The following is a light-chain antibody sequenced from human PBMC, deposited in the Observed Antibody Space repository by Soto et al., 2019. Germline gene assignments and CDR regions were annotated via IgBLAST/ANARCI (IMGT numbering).Light chain of an antibody. CDR3: QQADSFPLS. V-gene: IGKV1-12*01. CDR2: AAS. J-gene: IGKJ4*01. CDR1: QSIYKW. Sequence: DIQMTQSPSSVSASIGARVTISCRASQSIYKWLVWYQQKPGKAPKLLIYAASSLQSGVPSRFSGSGYGTDCTLPISSLQPEDFATYYCQQADSFPLSFGWGTKVEI.